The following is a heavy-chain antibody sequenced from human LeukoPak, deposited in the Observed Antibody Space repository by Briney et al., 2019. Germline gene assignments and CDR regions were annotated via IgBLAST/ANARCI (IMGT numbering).Heavy chain of an antibody. Sequence: GASVKVSCKASGYTFTSYDINWVRQATGQGLEWMGWMNSNSGNTGYAQKFQGRVTMTRNTSISTAYMELSSLRSEDTAVYYCARGGILWFGELLYYFDYWGQGTLVTVSS. D-gene: IGHD3-10*01. V-gene: IGHV1-8*01. J-gene: IGHJ4*02. CDR2: MNSNSGNT. CDR1: GYTFTSYD. CDR3: ARGGILWFGELLYYFDY.